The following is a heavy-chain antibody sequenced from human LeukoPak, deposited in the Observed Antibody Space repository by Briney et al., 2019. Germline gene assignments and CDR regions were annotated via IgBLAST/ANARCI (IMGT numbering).Heavy chain of an antibody. CDR1: GYTFTSYY. CDR2: INPSGGST. CDR3: ASAREYGSGSSRWFDP. V-gene: IGHV1-46*01. Sequence: ASVKVSCKASGYTFTSYYMHWVRQAPGQGLEWMGIINPSGGSTSYAQKFQGRVTMTRDTSTSTVYMELSSLRSEDTAVYYCASAREYGSGSSRWFDPWGQGTLVTVSS. D-gene: IGHD3-10*01. J-gene: IGHJ5*02.